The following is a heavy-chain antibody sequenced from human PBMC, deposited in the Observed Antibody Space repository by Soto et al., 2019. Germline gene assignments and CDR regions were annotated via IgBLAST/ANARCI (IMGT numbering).Heavy chain of an antibody. Sequence: GGSLRLSCAASGFTFSSYAMIWVRQAPGKGLEWVSAISGSGGSTYYADSVKGRFTVSRDNSKNTLYLQMNSLRAEDTAVYYCAKAPHYDFWSGYYYFDYWVQGTLVTVSS. J-gene: IGHJ4*02. CDR1: GFTFSSYA. CDR2: ISGSGGST. V-gene: IGHV3-23*01. D-gene: IGHD3-3*01. CDR3: AKAPHYDFWSGYYYFDY.